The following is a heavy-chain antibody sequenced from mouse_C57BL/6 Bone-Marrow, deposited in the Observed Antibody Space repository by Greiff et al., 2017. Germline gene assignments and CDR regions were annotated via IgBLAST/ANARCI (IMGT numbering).Heavy chain of an antibody. D-gene: IGHD4-1*01. J-gene: IGHJ4*01. CDR2: IYPGSGST. CDR3: ARYWDALYYAIDY. Sequence: VQLQQPGAELVKPGASVKMSCKASGYTFTSYWITWVKQRPGQGLEWIGDIYPGSGSTNYNEKFKSKATLTVDTSSSTAYMQLSSLTSEDSAVYYCARYWDALYYAIDYWGQGTTVTVSS. CDR1: GYTFTSYW. V-gene: IGHV1-55*01.